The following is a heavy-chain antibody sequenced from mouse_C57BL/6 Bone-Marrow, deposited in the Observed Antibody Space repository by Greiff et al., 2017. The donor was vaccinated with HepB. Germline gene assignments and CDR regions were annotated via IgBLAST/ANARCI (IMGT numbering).Heavy chain of an antibody. J-gene: IGHJ2*01. Sequence: QVQLQQPGAELVMPGASVKLSCKASGYTFTSYWMHWVKQRPGQGLEWIGEIDPSDSYTNYNQKFKGKSTLTVDKSSSTAYMQLSSLTSEDSAVYYCARSGGYDYDHYFDYWGQGTTLTVSS. CDR1: GYTFTSYW. CDR2: IDPSDSYT. V-gene: IGHV1-69*01. CDR3: ARSGGYDYDHYFDY. D-gene: IGHD2-4*01.